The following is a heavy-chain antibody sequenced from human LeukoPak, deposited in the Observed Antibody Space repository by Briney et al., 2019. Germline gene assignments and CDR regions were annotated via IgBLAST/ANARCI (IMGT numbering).Heavy chain of an antibody. D-gene: IGHD2-15*01. Sequence: TGGSLRLSCEASGFTFEDYAMHWVRLVPGKGLEWVAGISWDSGSVDYGDSVKGRFTIARDNAKSSLYLQMDSLRAEDTALYYCAKGYCSGGSCRYGGYYFDYWGQGTLVTVSS. CDR2: ISWDSGSV. J-gene: IGHJ4*02. V-gene: IGHV3-9*01. CDR1: GFTFEDYA. CDR3: AKGYCSGGSCRYGGYYFDY.